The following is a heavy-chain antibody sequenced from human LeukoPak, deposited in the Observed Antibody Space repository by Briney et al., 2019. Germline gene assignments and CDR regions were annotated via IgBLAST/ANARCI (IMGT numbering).Heavy chain of an antibody. Sequence: GGSLRLSCAASRFTFSTYSMNWVRQTPGRGLEWVSYISTSGSRIDYADSVKGRFTISRDNAKNSLYLQMNSLRAEDTAVYYCARDLRGGYNPYFDYWGQGTLVTVSS. J-gene: IGHJ4*02. V-gene: IGHV3-48*04. D-gene: IGHD5-24*01. CDR3: ARDLRGGYNPYFDY. CDR1: RFTFSTYS. CDR2: ISTSGSRI.